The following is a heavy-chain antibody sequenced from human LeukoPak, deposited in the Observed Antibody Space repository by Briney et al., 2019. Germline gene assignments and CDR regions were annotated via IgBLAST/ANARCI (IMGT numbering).Heavy chain of an antibody. V-gene: IGHV3-48*04. J-gene: IGHJ3*02. CDR1: GFTFSNYD. Sequence: GGSLRLSCAASGFTFSNYDMNWVRQAPGKGLEWVSYISSSSTTIKYADSVKGRFTISRDNAKNSLYLQMNSLRAEDTAVYYCARRFDIWGQGTMVTVSS. CDR2: ISSSSTTI. CDR3: ARRFDI.